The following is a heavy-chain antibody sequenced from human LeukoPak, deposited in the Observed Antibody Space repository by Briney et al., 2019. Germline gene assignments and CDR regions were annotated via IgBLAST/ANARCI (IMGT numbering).Heavy chain of an antibody. Sequence: PGRSLRLSCAASGFTFDDYAMHWVRQAPGNGLEWVSGISWNSGSIGYADSVKGRFTISRDNAKNSLYLQMNSLRAEDTALYYCAKTGYDSSGYADYFDYWGQGTLVTVSS. D-gene: IGHD3-22*01. CDR1: GFTFDDYA. V-gene: IGHV3-9*01. CDR2: ISWNSGSI. J-gene: IGHJ4*02. CDR3: AKTGYDSSGYADYFDY.